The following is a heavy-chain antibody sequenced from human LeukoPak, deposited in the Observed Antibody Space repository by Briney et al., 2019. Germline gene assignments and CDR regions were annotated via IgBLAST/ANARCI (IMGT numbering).Heavy chain of an antibody. J-gene: IGHJ4*02. D-gene: IGHD2-2*01. CDR3: ARGVTRYCSSTSCYYFDY. CDR2: IWCDGSNK. Sequence: SGRSLRLSCAASGFTFSSYGMHWVRQAPGKGLEWVAVIWCDGSNKYYADSVKGRFTISRDNSKNTLYLQMNSLRAEDTAVYYCARGVTRYCSSTSCYYFDYWGQGTLVTVSS. CDR1: GFTFSSYG. V-gene: IGHV3-33*01.